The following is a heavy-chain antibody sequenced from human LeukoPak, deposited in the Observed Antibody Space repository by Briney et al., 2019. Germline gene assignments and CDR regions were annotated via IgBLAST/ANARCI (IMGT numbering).Heavy chain of an antibody. CDR2: ISSSSSTI. CDR1: GFTFSDYT. CDR3: ARDDTAVAGTELDY. V-gene: IGHV3-48*04. J-gene: IGHJ4*02. D-gene: IGHD6-19*01. Sequence: GGSLRLSCAASGFTFSDYTINWVRQAPGKGLEWVSYISSSSSTIYYTDSVKGRFTISRDNAKNSLYLQMNSLRAEDTAVYYCARDDTAVAGTELDYWGQGTLVTVSS.